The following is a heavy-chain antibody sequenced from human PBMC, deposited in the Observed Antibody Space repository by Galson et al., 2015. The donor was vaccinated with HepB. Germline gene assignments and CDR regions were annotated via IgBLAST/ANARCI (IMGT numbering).Heavy chain of an antibody. CDR1: GGSFSGYY. Sequence: SETLSLTCAVYGGSFSGYYWSWIRQPPGKGLEWIGEINHSGSTNYNPSLKSRVTISVDTSKNQFSLKLSSVTAADTAVYYCARAGYSSGWQPYHFDYWGQGTLVTVSS. J-gene: IGHJ4*02. CDR3: ARAGYSSGWQPYHFDY. V-gene: IGHV4-34*01. D-gene: IGHD6-19*01. CDR2: INHSGST.